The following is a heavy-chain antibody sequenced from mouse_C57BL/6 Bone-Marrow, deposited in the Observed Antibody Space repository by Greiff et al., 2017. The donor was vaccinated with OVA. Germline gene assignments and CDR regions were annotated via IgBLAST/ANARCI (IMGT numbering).Heavy chain of an antibody. CDR1: GYAFSSSW. D-gene: IGHD1-1*01. J-gene: IGHJ2*01. V-gene: IGHV1-82*01. CDR2: IYPGDGDT. CDR3: SRHEDWYYASYVDY. Sequence: VQLKESGPELVKPGASVKISCKASGYAFSSSWMHWVKQRPGKGLEWIGRIYPGDGDTNYNGKFKGKATLTADKSSSTAYMQLSSLTSEDSAVYVCSRHEDWYYASYVDYWGQGTTLTVSS.